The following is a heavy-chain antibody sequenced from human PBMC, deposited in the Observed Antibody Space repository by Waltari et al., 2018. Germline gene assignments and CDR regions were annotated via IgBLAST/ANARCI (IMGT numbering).Heavy chain of an antibody. CDR1: GGSISSYY. CDR2: IYYSWRT. D-gene: IGHD3-22*01. J-gene: IGHJ6*02. V-gene: IGHV4-59*01. CDR3: ASTYDSSGQQGGYYYGMDV. Sequence: QVQLQESGPGLVKPSETLSLTCTVSGGSISSYYWSWIRQPPGKGLEWIGYIYYSWRTHYNPSPKSRVTISVDTSKNQCALKLSSVTAADTAVYYCASTYDSSGQQGGYYYGMDVWGQGTTVTVSS.